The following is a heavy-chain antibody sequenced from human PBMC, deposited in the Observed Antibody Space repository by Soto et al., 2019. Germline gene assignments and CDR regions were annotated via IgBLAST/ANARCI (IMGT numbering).Heavy chain of an antibody. D-gene: IGHD1-26*01. J-gene: IGHJ4*02. CDR3: GRDHRSDTGSHDY. Sequence: ETLSLTCTVSGGSISSYYWSWIRQPAGKGLEWIGRIYTSGSTNYNPSLKSRVTMSVDTSKNQFSLMLSSVPAADTAVYYCGRDHRSDTGSHDYWGQGTLVTVSS. CDR1: GGSISSYY. V-gene: IGHV4-4*07. CDR2: IYTSGST.